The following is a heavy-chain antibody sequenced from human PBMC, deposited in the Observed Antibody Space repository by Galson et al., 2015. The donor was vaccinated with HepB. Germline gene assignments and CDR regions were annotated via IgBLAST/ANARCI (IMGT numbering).Heavy chain of an antibody. CDR1: GYTLTELS. J-gene: IGHJ3*02. V-gene: IGHV1-24*01. D-gene: IGHD3-10*01. Sequence: SVKVSCKVSGYTLTELSMHWVRQAPGKGLEWMGGFDPEDGETIYAQKLQGRVSMTQDTSTHAAYMDLSRLRSEDTAVYYCAIKRGGGRRSAFDIWGQGTMVTVSS. CDR3: AIKRGGGRRSAFDI. CDR2: FDPEDGET.